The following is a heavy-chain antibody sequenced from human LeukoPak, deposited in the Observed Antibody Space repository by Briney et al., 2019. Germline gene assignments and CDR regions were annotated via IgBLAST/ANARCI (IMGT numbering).Heavy chain of an antibody. CDR1: GFTFSSYA. CDR3: AKDGSGSYSYYFDY. J-gene: IGHJ4*02. V-gene: IGHV3-23*01. CDR2: ISGSGGST. Sequence: PGGSLRLSCAASGFTFSSYAMSWVRQAPGKGLEWVSAISGSGGSTYYADSVKGRFTISRDNSKSTLYLQMNSLRAEDTAVYYCAKDGSGSYSYYFDYWGQGTLVTVSS. D-gene: IGHD3-10*01.